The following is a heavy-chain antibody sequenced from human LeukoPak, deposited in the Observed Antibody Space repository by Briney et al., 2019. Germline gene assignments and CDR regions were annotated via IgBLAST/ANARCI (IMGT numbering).Heavy chain of an antibody. V-gene: IGHV3-74*01. D-gene: IGHD2-2*01. CDR1: GNYW. CDR2: ISSDGSWT. J-gene: IGHJ4*02. Sequence: GGSLRLSCAASGNYWMHWVRQAPGKGLVWVSHISSDGSWTGYADSVKGRFTISKDNAKNMVYLHMNSLRVDDTAVNYCVSFYETYWGRGTLVTVSS. CDR3: VSFYETY.